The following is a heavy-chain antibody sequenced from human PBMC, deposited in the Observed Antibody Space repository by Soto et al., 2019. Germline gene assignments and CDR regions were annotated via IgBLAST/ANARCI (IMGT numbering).Heavy chain of an antibody. J-gene: IGHJ3*02. V-gene: IGHV3-21*01. Sequence: GSLRLSCSASGXPFXXYSMNWVRQAPGKGLEWVSSISSSSSYIYYADSVKGRFTISRDNAKNSLYLQMNSLRAEGTAVYYCARGNGWYNASDIWGHGTMVSVSS. CDR1: GXPFXXYS. CDR3: ARGNGWYNASDI. CDR2: ISSSSSYI. D-gene: IGHD6-19*01.